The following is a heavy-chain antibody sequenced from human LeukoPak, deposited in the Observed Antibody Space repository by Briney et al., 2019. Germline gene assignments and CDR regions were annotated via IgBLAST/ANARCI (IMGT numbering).Heavy chain of an antibody. V-gene: IGHV3-23*01. J-gene: IGHJ4*02. D-gene: IGHD3-22*01. CDR3: ARQTYYYDSSGYYGGDYFDY. Sequence: GGSLRLSCAASGFTFSSYAMSWVRQAPGKGLEWVSAISGSGGSTYYADSVKGRFTISRDNSKNTLYLQMNSLRAEDTAVYYCARQTYYYDSSGYYGGDYFDYWGQGTLATVSS. CDR2: ISGSGGST. CDR1: GFTFSSYA.